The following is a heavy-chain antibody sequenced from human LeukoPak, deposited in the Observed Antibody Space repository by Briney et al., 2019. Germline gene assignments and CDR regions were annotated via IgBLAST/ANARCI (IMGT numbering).Heavy chain of an antibody. CDR1: GFTFSSYS. D-gene: IGHD6-6*01. V-gene: IGHV3-48*04. CDR3: AKGKYSSSYNYYYYYMDV. J-gene: IGHJ6*03. Sequence: GGSLRLSCAASGFTFSSYSMNWVRQAPGKGLEWVSYISSSGSTIYYADSVKGRFTISRDNAKNSLYLQMNSLRAEDTAVYYCAKGKYSSSYNYYYYYMDVWGKGTTVTVSS. CDR2: ISSSGSTI.